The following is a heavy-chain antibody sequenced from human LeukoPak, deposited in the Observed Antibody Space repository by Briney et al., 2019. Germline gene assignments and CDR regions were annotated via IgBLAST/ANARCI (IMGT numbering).Heavy chain of an antibody. CDR2: LNPNSGGT. CDR3: ARDPEPLNDILTSYSDY. J-gene: IGHJ4*02. CDR1: GYTFTGYY. Sequence: ASVKVSCKASGYTFTGYYMHWVRQAPGQGLEWMGWLNPNSGGTNYAQKFQGRVTMTRDTSISTAYMELSRLRSDDTAVYYCARDPEPLNDILTSYSDYWGQGTLVTVPS. V-gene: IGHV1-2*02. D-gene: IGHD3-9*01.